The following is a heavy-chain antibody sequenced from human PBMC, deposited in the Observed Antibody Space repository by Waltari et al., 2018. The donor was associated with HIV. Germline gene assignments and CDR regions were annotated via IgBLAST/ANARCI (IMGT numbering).Heavy chain of an antibody. Sequence: QVQLVQSGSELTTPAASVKVSCKASRYTFSSYAINWVRQAPGQGLEWMGWINTYTGNPTYVQGFKGRFVFSLDTSVNTAYVQISSLKADDTAVYFCARDRGSGWSFDPWGQGTLVTVSS. CDR3: ARDRGSGWSFDP. CDR1: RYTFSSYA. V-gene: IGHV7-4-1*02. CDR2: INTYTGNP. J-gene: IGHJ5*02. D-gene: IGHD6-19*01.